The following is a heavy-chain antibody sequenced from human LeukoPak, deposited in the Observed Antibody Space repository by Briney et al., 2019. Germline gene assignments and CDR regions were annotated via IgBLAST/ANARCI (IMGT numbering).Heavy chain of an antibody. V-gene: IGHV3-23*01. D-gene: IGHD3-3*01. CDR1: GFTFSSDA. Sequence: GGSMRLSSAASGFTFSSDAMSWDRHAQGEGLEWVSAISGSGGSTYYADSVKGRFTISRDNSKNTLYLQMNSLRAEDTAVYYCASERFLELLLNSRYMDVWGKGTTVTVSS. CDR3: ASERFLELLLNSRYMDV. CDR2: ISGSGGST. J-gene: IGHJ6*03.